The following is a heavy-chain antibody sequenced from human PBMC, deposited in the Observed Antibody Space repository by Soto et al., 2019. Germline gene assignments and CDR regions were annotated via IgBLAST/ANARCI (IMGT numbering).Heavy chain of an antibody. Sequence: QVQLVQSGAEVKKPGASVKVSCKASGYTFTSYVISWVRQAPGQGLEWMGWINGYNGNTNYAQKLQGRVTMTTDTATSTAYMELRDLRSDVTAVYYTERLAGLNYYHYYHMDVWGKGTTVTVCS. CDR1: GYTFTSYV. D-gene: IGHD6-13*01. J-gene: IGHJ6*03. CDR3: ERLAGLNYYHYYHMDV. V-gene: IGHV1-18*01. CDR2: INGYNGNT.